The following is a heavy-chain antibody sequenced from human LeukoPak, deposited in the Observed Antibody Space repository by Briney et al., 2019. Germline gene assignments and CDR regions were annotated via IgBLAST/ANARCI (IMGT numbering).Heavy chain of an antibody. Sequence: SETLSLTCAVYGGSFSGYYWSWIRQPPGKGLEWIGEINHSGSTNYNPSLKSRVTISVDTSKNQFSLKLSSVTAADTAVYYCARARRRDGYKGGSRPLNFDYWGQGIPVTVSS. D-gene: IGHD5-12*01. V-gene: IGHV4-34*01. CDR3: ARARRRDGYKGGSRPLNFDY. CDR2: INHSGST. CDR1: GGSFSGYY. J-gene: IGHJ4*02.